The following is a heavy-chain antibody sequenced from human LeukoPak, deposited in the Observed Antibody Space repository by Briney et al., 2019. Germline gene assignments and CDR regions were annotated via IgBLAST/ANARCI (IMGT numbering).Heavy chain of an antibody. Sequence: NPSETLSLTCTVSGGSISSYYWHWIRQPAGKGLEWIGRIYSSGSTNYNPSLKSRVTISVDKSKNHFSLKLSSVTAADTAVYYCARAPYYDSSGYHSAYFEYWGQGTLVTVSS. CDR3: ARAPYYDSSGYHSAYFEY. CDR1: GGSISSYY. D-gene: IGHD3-22*01. V-gene: IGHV4-4*07. J-gene: IGHJ4*02. CDR2: IYSSGST.